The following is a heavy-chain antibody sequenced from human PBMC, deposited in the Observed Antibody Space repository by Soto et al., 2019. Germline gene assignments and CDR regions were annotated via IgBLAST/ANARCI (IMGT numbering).Heavy chain of an antibody. Sequence: SETLSLTCAVYGGSFSGYYWSWIRQPPGKGLEWIGEINHSGSTNYNPSLKSRVTISVDTSKNQFSLKLSSVTAADTAVYYCARHGGDYYFDYWGQGTLVTVSS. CDR1: GGSFSGYY. CDR2: INHSGST. V-gene: IGHV4-34*01. D-gene: IGHD2-21*02. CDR3: ARHGGDYYFDY. J-gene: IGHJ4*02.